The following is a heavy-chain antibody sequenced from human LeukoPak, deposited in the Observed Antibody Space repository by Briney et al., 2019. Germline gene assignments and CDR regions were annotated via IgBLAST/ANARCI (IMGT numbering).Heavy chain of an antibody. CDR1: GFTFSDYY. J-gene: IGHJ6*03. CDR3: ARNLRSGTYWGDYSYYYMDV. V-gene: IGHV3-11*04. D-gene: IGHD1-26*01. CDR2: ISSSGTTQ. Sequence: GGSLRLSCAASGFTFSDYYMSWIRQAPGKGLEWITFISSSGTTQYYADSVKGRFAISRDNARNSLYLQMNSLRAEDTAVYYCARNLRSGTYWGDYSYYYMDVWGQGTTVTVSS.